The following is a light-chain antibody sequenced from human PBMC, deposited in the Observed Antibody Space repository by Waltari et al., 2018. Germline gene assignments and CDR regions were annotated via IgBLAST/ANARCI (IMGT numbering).Light chain of an antibody. Sequence: QSVLTQPPSASGTPGQRVTISCSGSSSNIGSYTVNWYQQFPGTAPKLLIYSNDQRPSGVPDRFSGSKSGTSASLAISGLQSEDEAEYYCATWDDRLNGQGVFGGGTRLTVL. CDR1: SSNIGSYT. CDR3: ATWDDRLNGQGV. CDR2: SND. J-gene: IGLJ3*02. V-gene: IGLV1-44*01.